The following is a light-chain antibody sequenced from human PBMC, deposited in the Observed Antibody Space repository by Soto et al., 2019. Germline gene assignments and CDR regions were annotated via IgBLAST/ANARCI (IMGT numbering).Light chain of an antibody. CDR3: SSYTSSVTYV. Sequence: QSVLTQPASVSGSPGQSITISCTGTSSDVGGYNYVSWFQHHPGKAPKLIIYEVSYRPSGVSNRFSGSKSGNTASLTIAGLQAEDEADYFCSSYTSSVTYVFGTGTKVTVL. CDR2: EVS. J-gene: IGLJ1*01. CDR1: SSDVGGYNY. V-gene: IGLV2-14*01.